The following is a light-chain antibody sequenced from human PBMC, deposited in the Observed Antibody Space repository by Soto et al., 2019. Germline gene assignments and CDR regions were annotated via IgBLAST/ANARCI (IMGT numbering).Light chain of an antibody. J-gene: IGKJ1*01. CDR3: QEYGSSRT. CDR1: QSVSSSY. V-gene: IGKV3-20*01. Sequence: EIVLTQSPGTLSLSPGERATLSCRASQSVSSSYLAWYQQKPGQAPRLLIYGASSRATGIPDRFSGSGSGTDFTLTINRLESEDFAVYYCQEYGSSRTFGQGTKVDIK. CDR2: GAS.